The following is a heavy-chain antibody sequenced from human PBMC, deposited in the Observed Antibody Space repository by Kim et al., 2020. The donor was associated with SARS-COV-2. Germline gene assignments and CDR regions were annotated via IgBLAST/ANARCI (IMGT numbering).Heavy chain of an antibody. Sequence: GGSLRLSCAASGFTFSSYAMSWVRQAPGKGLEWVSAISGSGGSTYYADSVKGRFTISRDNSKNTLYLQMNSLRAEDTAVYYCAKVAAAGSPRRLSYVVDYWGQGTLVTVSS. CDR2: ISGSGGST. V-gene: IGHV3-23*01. J-gene: IGHJ4*02. D-gene: IGHD6-13*01. CDR3: AKVAAAGSPRRLSYVVDY. CDR1: GFTFSSYA.